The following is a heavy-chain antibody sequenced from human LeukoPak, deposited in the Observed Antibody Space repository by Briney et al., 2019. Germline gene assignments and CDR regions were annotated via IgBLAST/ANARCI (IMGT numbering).Heavy chain of an antibody. D-gene: IGHD7-27*01. J-gene: IGHJ4*02. CDR3: AKDGNWARFEN. Sequence: GGSLRLSCAASGFTFSTYGMHWVRQPPGKGLEWVAFIRYDGSNKDYADSVKGRFTISRDNSKNTLYLQMNSPRAEDTAAYYCAKDGNWARFENWGQGTLVTVSS. CDR2: IRYDGSNK. CDR1: GFTFSTYG. V-gene: IGHV3-30*02.